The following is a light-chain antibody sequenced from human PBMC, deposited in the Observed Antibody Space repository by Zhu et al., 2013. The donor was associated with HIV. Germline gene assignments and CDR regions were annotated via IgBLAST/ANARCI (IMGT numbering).Light chain of an antibody. CDR3: QEYGTSPT. J-gene: IGKJ3*01. V-gene: IGKV3-20*01. CDR2: GAS. Sequence: EILLTQSPGTLSLSPGERASLSCRASQSIRTTYLAWYQQKGGQPPRLLIYGASNRATGVPDRFSGGGSGTDFTLTISTLEPEDFAVYYCQEYGTSPTFGPGTKVDIK. CDR1: QSIRTTY.